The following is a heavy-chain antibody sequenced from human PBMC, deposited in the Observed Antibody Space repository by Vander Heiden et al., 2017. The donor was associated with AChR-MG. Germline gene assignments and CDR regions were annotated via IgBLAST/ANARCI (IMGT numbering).Heavy chain of an antibody. Sequence: QVQLVESGGGVVQPGRSLRLSCAASGFTFRSYGMHWVRQAPGKGLEWVAVIWYDGSNKYYADSVKGRFTISRDNSKNTLYLQMNSLRAEDTAVYYCARDLAYYDCWSGFFPMDVWGQGTTVTVSS. CDR2: IWYDGSNK. V-gene: IGHV3-33*01. CDR3: ARDLAYYDCWSGFFPMDV. CDR1: GFTFRSYG. J-gene: IGHJ6*02. D-gene: IGHD3-3*01.